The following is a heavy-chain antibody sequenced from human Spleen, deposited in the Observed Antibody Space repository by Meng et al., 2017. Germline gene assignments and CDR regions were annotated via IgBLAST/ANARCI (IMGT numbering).Heavy chain of an antibody. V-gene: IGHV3-23*01. J-gene: IGHJ4*02. CDR1: GFTFNSYG. CDR2: INNNGDT. Sequence: GGSLRLSCRTSGFTFNSYGMGWVRQAPGKGLEWVANINNNGDTHYSDSMTGRFIISRDNAKNTLYLQMNSLRDEDTAVYYCATKTTELDNWGQGTQVTVSS. CDR3: ATKTTELDN. D-gene: IGHD1-14*01.